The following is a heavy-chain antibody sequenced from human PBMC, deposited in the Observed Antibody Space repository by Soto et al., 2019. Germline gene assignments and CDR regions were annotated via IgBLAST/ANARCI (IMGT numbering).Heavy chain of an antibody. Sequence: SVKVSCKASGFTFTSSAVQWVRQARGQRLEWIGWIVVGSGNTNYAQKFQERVTITRDMSTSTAYMELSSLRSEDTAVYYCAAGGSGSYYTLDYWGQGTLVTVS. V-gene: IGHV1-58*01. J-gene: IGHJ4*02. CDR2: IVVGSGNT. CDR3: AAGGSGSYYTLDY. D-gene: IGHD3-10*01. CDR1: GFTFTSSA.